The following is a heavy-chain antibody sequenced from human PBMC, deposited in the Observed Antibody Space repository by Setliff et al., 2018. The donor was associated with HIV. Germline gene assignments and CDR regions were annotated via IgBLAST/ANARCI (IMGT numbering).Heavy chain of an antibody. CDR2: ISFDGSNK. Sequence: PGGSLRLSCTTSGFPFSTYGMHWVRQAPGKGLESVAVISFDGSNKYYADSVKGRFTISRDNSMKTLYLQMNSLRAEDTAIYYCARSRLYNSALDFWGQGTLVTVSS. CDR3: ARSRLYNSALDF. CDR1: GFPFSTYG. V-gene: IGHV3-30*03. J-gene: IGHJ4*02. D-gene: IGHD3-10*01.